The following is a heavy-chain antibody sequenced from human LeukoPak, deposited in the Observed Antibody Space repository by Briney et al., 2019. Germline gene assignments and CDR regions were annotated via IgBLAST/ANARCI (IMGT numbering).Heavy chain of an antibody. J-gene: IGHJ2*01. Sequence: GGSLRLSCAASEFTFSNYAMSWVRQAPGKGLEWVSGISVSGDSTYYPDSVEGRFTISRDNSKNTLYLQKNSLRVEDTAVYYCARQTGPYRRCDLWGRGTLVTVSS. CDR3: ARQTGPYRRCDL. V-gene: IGHV3-23*01. D-gene: IGHD2-2*01. CDR1: EFTFSNYA. CDR2: ISVSGDST.